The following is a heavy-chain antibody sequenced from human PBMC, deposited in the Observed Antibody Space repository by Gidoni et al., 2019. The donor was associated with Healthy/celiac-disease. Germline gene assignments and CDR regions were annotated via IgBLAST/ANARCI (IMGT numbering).Heavy chain of an antibody. CDR3: AKAALDIVATIPFDY. D-gene: IGHD5-12*01. J-gene: IGHJ4*02. CDR1: GFTFSSFA. Sequence: EVQLLESGGGLVQPGGSLRLSCAASGFTFSSFAMRWVRQAPGKGLEWVSAISGSGGSTYYADSVKGRFTISRDNSKNTLYLQMNSLRAEDTAVYYCAKAALDIVATIPFDYWGQGTLVTVSS. V-gene: IGHV3-23*01. CDR2: ISGSGGST.